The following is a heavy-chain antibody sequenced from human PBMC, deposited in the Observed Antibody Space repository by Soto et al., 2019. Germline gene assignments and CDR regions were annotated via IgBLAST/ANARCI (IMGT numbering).Heavy chain of an antibody. CDR2: ISPICGTA. CDR3: ARRKDGDSTFDY. J-gene: IGHJ4*02. Sequence: QVQLVQSGAEVKKPGSSVKVSCKASGGTFSSYAISWVRQAPGQGLAGMGGISPICGTANYAQKCQGRVTITEDESKSTADRELSSLRSEDTAVYYGARRKDGDSTFDYWGQGTLVTVSS. CDR1: GGTFSSYA. D-gene: IGHD4-17*01. V-gene: IGHV1-69*12.